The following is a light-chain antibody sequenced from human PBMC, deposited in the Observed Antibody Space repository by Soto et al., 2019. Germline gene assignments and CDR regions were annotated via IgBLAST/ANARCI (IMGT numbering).Light chain of an antibody. V-gene: IGKV1-9*01. CDR1: QDLSNY. J-gene: IGKJ4*01. Sequence: QFTQSPSFLSASVRDRVTITCLASQDLSNYLAWYSQKPGESPKFLIYATSTLQSGVPSSFSGSGSGTEFTLTISSLQPEDFATYYCQQVNSYPLTFGGGTKVEIK. CDR3: QQVNSYPLT. CDR2: ATS.